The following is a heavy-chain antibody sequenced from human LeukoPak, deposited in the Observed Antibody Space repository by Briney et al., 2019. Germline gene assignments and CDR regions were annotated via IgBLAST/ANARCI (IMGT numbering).Heavy chain of an antibody. D-gene: IGHD3-22*01. CDR3: ARRTSSGYYYVNY. CDR1: GGSISSGSYY. J-gene: IGHJ4*02. CDR2: IYTSGST. V-gene: IGHV4-61*02. Sequence: SETLSLTCTVSGGSISSGSYYWSWIRQPAGKGLEWIGRIYTSGSTNYNPSLKSRVTISVDTSKNQFSLKLSFVTAADTAVYYCARRTSSGYYYVNYWGQGTLVTVSS.